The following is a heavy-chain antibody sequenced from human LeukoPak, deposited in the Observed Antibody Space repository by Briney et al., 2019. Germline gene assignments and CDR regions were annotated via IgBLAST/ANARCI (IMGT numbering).Heavy chain of an antibody. CDR1: GGSISSYY. CDR3: ARVGARGPVFDY. D-gene: IGHD1-26*01. V-gene: IGHV4-59*01. Sequence: SETLSLTCTVSGGSISSYYWSWIRQPPAKGLEWIGYIYYSGSTNYNPSLKSRVTISVDTSKNQFSLKLSSVTAADTAVYYCARVGARGPVFDYWGQGTLVTVSS. CDR2: IYYSGST. J-gene: IGHJ4*02.